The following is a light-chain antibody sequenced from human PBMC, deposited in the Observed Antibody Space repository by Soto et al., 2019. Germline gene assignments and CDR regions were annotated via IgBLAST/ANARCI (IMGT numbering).Light chain of an antibody. J-gene: IGLJ2*01. CDR2: NTY. Sequence: QAVVTQEPSFSVSPGGTVTLTCGLSSGSVSTSYYPSWYQQTPGHAPRTLIYNTYTRSSGVPDRFSASILGDKAALTITGAQADDESDYYCVLYMGSGISVFGGGPKLTVL. CDR1: SGSVSTSYY. CDR3: VLYMGSGISV. V-gene: IGLV8-61*01.